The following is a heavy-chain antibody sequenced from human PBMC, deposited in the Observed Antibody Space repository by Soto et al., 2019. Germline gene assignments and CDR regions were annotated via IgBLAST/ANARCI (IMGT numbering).Heavy chain of an antibody. J-gene: IGHJ4*02. Sequence: KPSETLSLTCTVSGGSVSSGSYYWSWIRQPPGKGLEWIGYIYYSGSTNYNPSLKSRVTISVDTSKNQFSLKLSSVTAADTAVYYCARDSSGWYVYWGQGTLVTVSS. D-gene: IGHD6-19*01. CDR1: GGSVSSGSYY. CDR2: IYYSGST. CDR3: ARDSSGWYVY. V-gene: IGHV4-61*01.